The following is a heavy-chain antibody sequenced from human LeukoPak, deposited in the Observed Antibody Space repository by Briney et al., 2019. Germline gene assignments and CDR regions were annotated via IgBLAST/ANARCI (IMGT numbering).Heavy chain of an antibody. V-gene: IGHV1-18*01. D-gene: IGHD3-3*01. CDR3: ARVPRRITIFGVVIRGPYYFDY. CDR1: GYTFTSYG. Sequence: ASVKVSCKASGYTFTSYGISWVRQAPGQGLEWMGWISSYNGNTNYAQKFQGRVTITRNTSISTAYMELSSLRSEDTAVYYCARVPRRITIFGVVIRGPYYFDYWGQGTLVTVSS. CDR2: ISSYNGNT. J-gene: IGHJ4*02.